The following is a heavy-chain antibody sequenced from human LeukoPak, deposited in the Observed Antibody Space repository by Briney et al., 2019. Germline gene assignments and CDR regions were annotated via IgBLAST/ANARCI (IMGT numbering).Heavy chain of an antibody. CDR2: IHYSGST. D-gene: IGHD2-15*01. CDR3: ARDLRYCSGGSCYPGAFDI. Sequence: PSETLSLTCTVSGGCISSSTYYWGWIRQTPGRGLEWIGSIHYSGSTYNNPSLKSRVTISVDTSKNKFSLKLSSVTAADTAVYYCARDLRYCSGGSCYPGAFDIWGQGTMVTVSS. CDR1: GGCISSSTYY. J-gene: IGHJ3*02. V-gene: IGHV4-39*07.